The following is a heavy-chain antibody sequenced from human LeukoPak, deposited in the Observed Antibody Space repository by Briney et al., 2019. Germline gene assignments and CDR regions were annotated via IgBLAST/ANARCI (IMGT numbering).Heavy chain of an antibody. J-gene: IGHJ4*02. CDR1: GYTFTSYG. CDR3: ARDHIRGYDYYD. D-gene: IGHD5-12*01. Sequence: ASVKVSCKASGYTFTSYGISWVRQAPGQGLEWMGWISAYNGNTNYAQKFQGRVTMTRDTSISTAYMELSRLRSDDTAVYYCARDHIRGYDYYDWGQGTLVTVSS. V-gene: IGHV1-18*01. CDR2: ISAYNGNT.